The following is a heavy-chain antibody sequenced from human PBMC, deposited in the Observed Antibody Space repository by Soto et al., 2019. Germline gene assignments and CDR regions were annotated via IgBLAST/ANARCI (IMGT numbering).Heavy chain of an antibody. CDR3: ARGGGFVSFDY. V-gene: IGHV4-30-2*01. CDR1: GASINSRAYY. CDR2: INYLETT. Sequence: PSETLSLTCTVSGASINSRAYYWSWIRQTPGKGLEWIGYINYLETTFYNPAFESRLTLSIGRTKNQFSLILKSMSGADRAVYFCARGGGFVSFDYWGQGILVTVSS. D-gene: IGHD3-10*01. J-gene: IGHJ4*02.